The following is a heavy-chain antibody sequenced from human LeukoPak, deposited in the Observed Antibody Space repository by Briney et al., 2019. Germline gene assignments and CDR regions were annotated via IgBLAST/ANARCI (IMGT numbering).Heavy chain of an antibody. CDR1: GYTFTSYY. Sequence: RAASVKVSCKASGYTFTSYYMHWVRQARGQGGEGMGIINPSGCSTSYAQRFQGRVNMTRDMSTSTVYMELSSLRSEDTAVYYCAREGDSSGSDYFDYWGQGTLVTVSS. V-gene: IGHV1-46*01. D-gene: IGHD3-22*01. J-gene: IGHJ4*02. CDR3: AREGDSSGSDYFDY. CDR2: INPSGCST.